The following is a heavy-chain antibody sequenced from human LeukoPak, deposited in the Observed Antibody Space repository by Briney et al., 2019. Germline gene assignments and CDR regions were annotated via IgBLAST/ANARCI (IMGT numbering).Heavy chain of an antibody. J-gene: IGHJ4*02. D-gene: IGHD3-16*02. CDR3: ARRTGRLGELSRDY. CDR2: IYYSGST. V-gene: IGHV4-31*03. CDR1: GGSISSGGYY. Sequence: PSETLSLTCTVSGGSISSGGYYWSWLRQHPGKGLEWIGYIYYSGSTYYNPSLKSRVTISVDTSKNQFSLKLSSVTAADTAVYYCARRTGRLGELSRDYWGQGTLVTVSS.